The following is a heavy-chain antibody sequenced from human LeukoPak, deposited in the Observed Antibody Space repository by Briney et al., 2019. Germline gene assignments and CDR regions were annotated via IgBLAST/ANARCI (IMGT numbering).Heavy chain of an antibody. V-gene: IGHV4-30-2*01. J-gene: IGHJ3*02. Sequence: SQTLSLTCAASVGSISSGGYSWSWIRQPPGKGLEWIGYIYHSGSTYYNPSLKSRVTISVDRSKNQFSLKLSSVTAADTAVYYCARGGYCSGGSCYPLDAFDIWGQGTMVTVSS. CDR2: IYHSGST. CDR1: VGSISSGGYS. CDR3: ARGGYCSGGSCYPLDAFDI. D-gene: IGHD2-15*01.